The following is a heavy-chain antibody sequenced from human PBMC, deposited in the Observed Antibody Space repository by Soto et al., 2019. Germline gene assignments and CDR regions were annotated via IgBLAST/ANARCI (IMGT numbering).Heavy chain of an antibody. V-gene: IGHV3-30*03. CDR3: TAAVATGY. CDR1: GFTLSSYG. D-gene: IGHD6-19*01. CDR2: ISKDGSTK. Sequence: QVQLMESGGGVVQPGRSLRLSCAASGFTLSSYGMHWVRQAPGKGLEWVAVISKDGSTKLYAVSVKGRFTISRDNSKTALYLQMGSLRGDDTGVYYCTAAVATGYCGQGTLVTVSS. J-gene: IGHJ4*02.